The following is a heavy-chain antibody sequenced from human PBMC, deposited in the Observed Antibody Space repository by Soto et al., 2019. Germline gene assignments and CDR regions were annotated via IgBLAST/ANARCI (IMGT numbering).Heavy chain of an antibody. V-gene: IGHV3-7*03. J-gene: IGHJ6*02. Sequence: GSLRLSCAASGFTFSSYWMSWVRQAPGKGLEWVANIKQDGSEKYYVDSVKGRFTISRDNAKNSLYLQMNSLRAEDTAVYYCARDLSSAFSMVRGVYYYYYGMDVWGQGTTVTVSS. CDR3: ARDLSSAFSMVRGVYYYYYGMDV. CDR2: IKQDGSEK. CDR1: GFTFSSYW. D-gene: IGHD3-10*01.